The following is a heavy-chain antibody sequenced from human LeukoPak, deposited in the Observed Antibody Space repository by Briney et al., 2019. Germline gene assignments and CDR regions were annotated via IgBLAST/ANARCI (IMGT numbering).Heavy chain of an antibody. Sequence: ASVKVSCKASGGTFSSYAISWVRQAPGQGLEWMGRIIPIFGTANYAQKFQGRVTITADKSTSTAYMELSSLRSEDTAVYYCARDYGASYYDSSGYYLTPFGYWGQGTLVTVSS. CDR2: IIPIFGTA. CDR3: ARDYGASYYDSSGYYLTPFGY. J-gene: IGHJ4*02. V-gene: IGHV1-69*06. CDR1: GGTFSSYA. D-gene: IGHD3-22*01.